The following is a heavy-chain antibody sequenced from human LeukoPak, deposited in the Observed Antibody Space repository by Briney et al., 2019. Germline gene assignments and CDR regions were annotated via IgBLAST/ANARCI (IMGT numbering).Heavy chain of an antibody. CDR3: ARGGAADY. D-gene: IGHD1-26*01. CDR1: GFTFRTFG. V-gene: IGHV3-48*04. J-gene: IGHJ4*02. Sequence: GGSLRLSCAASGFTFRTFGMHWVRQAPGKGLEWVSYISNTGTTIYYADSVKGRFTISRDNAKNSLYLQMNSLRAEDTAAYYCARGGAADYWGQGTLVTVSS. CDR2: ISNTGTTI.